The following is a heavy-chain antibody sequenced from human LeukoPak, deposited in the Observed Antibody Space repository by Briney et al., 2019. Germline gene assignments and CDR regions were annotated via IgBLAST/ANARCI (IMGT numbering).Heavy chain of an antibody. Sequence: GGSLSLSCAASGFTFSSYAMSWVRQAPGKGLEWVSAIGGSGGSTYYADSVKGRFTISRDNSKNTLYLQMNSLRAEDTAVYYCAKDRSDYGDPDTYYFDYWGQGTLVTVSS. D-gene: IGHD4-17*01. J-gene: IGHJ4*02. CDR3: AKDRSDYGDPDTYYFDY. CDR2: IGGSGGST. V-gene: IGHV3-23*01. CDR1: GFTFSSYA.